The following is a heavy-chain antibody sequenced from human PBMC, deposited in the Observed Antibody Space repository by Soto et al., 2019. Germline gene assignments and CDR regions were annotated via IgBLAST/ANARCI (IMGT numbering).Heavy chain of an antibody. CDR1: GFTFSSYG. V-gene: IGHV3-30*18. Sequence: GGSLRLSCAASGFTFSSYGMHWVRQAPGKGLEWVAVISYDGSNKYYADSVKGRFTISRDNSKNTLYLQMNSLRAEDTAVYYCAKDWEQWLAYYYYGMDVWGQGTTVTVSS. D-gene: IGHD6-19*01. CDR3: AKDWEQWLAYYYYGMDV. CDR2: ISYDGSNK. J-gene: IGHJ6*02.